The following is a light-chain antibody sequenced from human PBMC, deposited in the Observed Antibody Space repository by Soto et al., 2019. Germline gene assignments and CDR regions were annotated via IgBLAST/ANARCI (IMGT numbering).Light chain of an antibody. J-gene: IGKJ4*01. CDR1: QSVSKF. Sequence: EIVLTQSPATLSLSPGDRATLSCRASQSVSKFLAWYQQKPGKAPRLLIYDASNRAPGIPARFSGSGSGTDFTLTISSLEHEEFAVYYCQQRSNRPPLTFGGGTKVEIK. CDR3: QQRSNRPPLT. CDR2: DAS. V-gene: IGKV3-11*01.